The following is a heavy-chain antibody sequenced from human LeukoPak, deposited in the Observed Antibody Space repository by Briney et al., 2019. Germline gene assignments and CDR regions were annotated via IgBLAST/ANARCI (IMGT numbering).Heavy chain of an antibody. J-gene: IGHJ4*02. CDR1: GFTFSSYW. D-gene: IGHD1-20*01. V-gene: IGHV3-7*01. CDR3: AKDPQYNWNEIDY. Sequence: GGSLRLSCAASGFTFSSYWMSWVRQAPGKGLEWVANIKQDGSEKYYVDSVKGRFTISRDNAKNSLYLQMNSLRAEDTAVYYCAKDPQYNWNEIDYWGQGTLVTVSS. CDR2: IKQDGSEK.